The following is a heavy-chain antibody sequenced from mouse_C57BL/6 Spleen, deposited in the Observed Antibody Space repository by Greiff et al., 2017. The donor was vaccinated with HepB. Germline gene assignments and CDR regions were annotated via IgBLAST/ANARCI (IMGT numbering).Heavy chain of an antibody. CDR1: GFTFSSYG. D-gene: IGHD1-1*01. CDR3: ARITTVVAPYFDD. J-gene: IGHJ2*01. CDR2: ISSGGSYT. Sequence: EVKVVESGGDLVKPGGSLKLSCAASGFTFSSYGMSWVRQTPDKRLEWVATISSGGSYTYYPDSVKGRFTISRDNAKNTLYLQMSSLKSEDTAMYYCARITTVVAPYFDDWGQGTTLTVSS. V-gene: IGHV5-6*01.